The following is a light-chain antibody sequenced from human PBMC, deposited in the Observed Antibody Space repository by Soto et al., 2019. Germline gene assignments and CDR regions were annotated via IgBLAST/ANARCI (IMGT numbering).Light chain of an antibody. V-gene: IGKV3-15*01. J-gene: IGKJ4*01. CDR1: QSVSSN. Sequence: EVVMTQSPATLSVSPGERATLSCRASQSVSSNLAWYQQKPGQAPRLLIYGASTRATGIPARFSGSGSGTEFTLTISSLQSEDFAVYYCQPYNNWPWALTFGGGTKVEIK. CDR2: GAS. CDR3: QPYNNWPWALT.